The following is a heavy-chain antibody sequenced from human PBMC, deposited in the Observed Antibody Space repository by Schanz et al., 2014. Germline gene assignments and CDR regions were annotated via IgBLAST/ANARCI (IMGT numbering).Heavy chain of an antibody. D-gene: IGHD3-3*01. V-gene: IGHV3-48*01. CDR3: ARFLARYQYYGVDV. J-gene: IGHJ6*02. Sequence: VQLLESGGGLVQPGGSLRLSCAASGFTFRVFAMNWVRQAPGKGLEWVSYISGSSSTKYYADSVKGRFTISRDNGKNSLYLQMNSLRAEDTAVYYCARFLARYQYYGVDVWGQGSTVTVSS. CDR2: ISGSSSTK. CDR1: GFTFRVFA.